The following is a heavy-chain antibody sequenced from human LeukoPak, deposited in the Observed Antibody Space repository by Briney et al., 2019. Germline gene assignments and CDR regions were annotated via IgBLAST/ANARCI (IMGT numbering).Heavy chain of an antibody. Sequence: GEPLKISCKGSGDNFNRHWIGWVRQMPGKGLEWMGIIYLGDSDTRYSPSFQGQITISADKSISTAYLQWSSLKASDTAIYYCARHSSYTSGWPLDYRGQGTLVTVSS. V-gene: IGHV5-51*01. CDR1: GDNFNRHW. J-gene: IGHJ4*02. CDR2: IYLGDSDT. D-gene: IGHD6-19*01. CDR3: ARHSSYTSGWPLDY.